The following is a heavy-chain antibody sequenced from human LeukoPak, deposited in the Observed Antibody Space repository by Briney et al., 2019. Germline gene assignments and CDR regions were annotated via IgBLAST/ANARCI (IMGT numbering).Heavy chain of an antibody. D-gene: IGHD4-17*01. Sequence: ASETLSLTCTVSGGSISSYYWSWIRQPPGKGLEWIGYIYYSGSTNYNPSPKSRVTISVDTSKNQFSLKLSSVTAADTAVYYCARLLRSRGYYYMDVWGKGTTVTVSS. CDR2: IYYSGST. CDR3: ARLLRSRGYYYMDV. CDR1: GGSISSYY. J-gene: IGHJ6*03. V-gene: IGHV4-59*01.